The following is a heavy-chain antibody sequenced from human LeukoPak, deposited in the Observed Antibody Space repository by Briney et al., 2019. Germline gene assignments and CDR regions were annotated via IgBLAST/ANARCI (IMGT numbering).Heavy chain of an antibody. Sequence: PPETLSLTCTVSGGSVRSDNSYWSWNRQPPGQGLVWIGNISYSGTTDYNPSLKSRVSISLGTYNNQFSLKLNSVTAADTAVYYCARHRRDYYGSGSYGAFDIWGQGTMVTVSS. D-gene: IGHD3-10*01. CDR2: ISYSGTT. CDR1: GGSVRSDNSY. J-gene: IGHJ3*02. V-gene: IGHV4-61*01. CDR3: ARHRRDYYGSGSYGAFDI.